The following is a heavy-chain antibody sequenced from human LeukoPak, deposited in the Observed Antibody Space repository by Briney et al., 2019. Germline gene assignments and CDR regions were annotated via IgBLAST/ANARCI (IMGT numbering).Heavy chain of an antibody. V-gene: IGHV3-30*03. CDR3: ARWFGELLTVDY. Sequence: GGSPRLSCAASGFTFSSYGMHWVRQAPGKGLEWVAVISYDGSNKYYADSVKGRFTISRDNSKNTLYLQMNSLRAEDTAVYYCARWFGELLTVDYWGQGTLVTVSS. CDR1: GFTFSSYG. J-gene: IGHJ4*02. CDR2: ISYDGSNK. D-gene: IGHD3-10*01.